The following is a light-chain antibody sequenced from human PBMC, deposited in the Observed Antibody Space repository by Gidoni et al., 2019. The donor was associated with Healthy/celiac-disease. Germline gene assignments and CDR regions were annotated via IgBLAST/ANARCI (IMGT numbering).Light chain of an antibody. CDR3: MQSRQLPRT. V-gene: IGKV2D-29*01. Sequence: DIVITQTPLSLSVTPGQPASISCKSSQSLLHSDGKTYLYWYLQKPGQPPQLLIYEVSNRFARVPGMISGSGSGKDFTLKSSRVEDEDVGDYYCMQSRQLPRTFGQGTKVEIK. CDR1: QSLLHSDGKTY. J-gene: IGKJ1*01. CDR2: EVS.